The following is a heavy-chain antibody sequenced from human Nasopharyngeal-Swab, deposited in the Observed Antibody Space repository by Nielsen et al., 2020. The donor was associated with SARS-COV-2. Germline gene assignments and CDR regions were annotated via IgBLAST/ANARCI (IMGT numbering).Heavy chain of an antibody. CDR3: ASYYVGVDGQKRFDD. V-gene: IGHV4-34*01. CDR2: INHSGST. J-gene: IGHJ4*02. D-gene: IGHD1-26*01. Sequence: SQTLSLTCAVYGGSFSGYYWSWIRQPPGKGLEWIGEINHSGSTNYNPSLKSRVTISVDTSKNQFSLKLSSVTGADTAVYYCASYYVGVDGQKRFDDWGQGTLVTVSS. CDR1: GGSFSGYY.